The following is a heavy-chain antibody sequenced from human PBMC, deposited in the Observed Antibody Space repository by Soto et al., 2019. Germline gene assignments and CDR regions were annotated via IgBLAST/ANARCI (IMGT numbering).Heavy chain of an antibody. J-gene: IGHJ3*02. V-gene: IGHV3-23*01. CDR3: AKTGGSRGDIVVVVAALSYTADAFDI. Sequence: EVQLLESGGGLVQPGGSLRLSCAASGFTFSSYAMSWVRQAPGKGLEWVSAISGSGGSTYYADSVTCRFTISSDNSKNPLYLQMNSLRAEDTDVYYCAKTGGSRGDIVVVVAALSYTADAFDIWGQGTMVTVSS. D-gene: IGHD2-15*01. CDR1: GFTFSSYA. CDR2: ISGSGGST.